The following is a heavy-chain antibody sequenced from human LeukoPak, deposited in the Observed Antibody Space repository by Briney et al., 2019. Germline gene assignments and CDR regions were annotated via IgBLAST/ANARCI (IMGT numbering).Heavy chain of an antibody. D-gene: IGHD5-24*01. CDR3: ARGLPKWLHRNLGYFDY. Sequence: SETLSLTCAVYGGSFSGYYGSWIRQPPGKGLEWIGEINHSGSTNYNPSLKSRVTISVDTSKNQFSLKLSSVTAADTAVYYCARGLPKWLHRNLGYFDYWGQGTLVTVSS. CDR2: INHSGST. CDR1: GGSFSGYY. J-gene: IGHJ4*02. V-gene: IGHV4-34*01.